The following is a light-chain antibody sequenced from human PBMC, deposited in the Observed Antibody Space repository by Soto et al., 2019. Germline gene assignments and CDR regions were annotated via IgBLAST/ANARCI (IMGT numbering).Light chain of an antibody. V-gene: IGKV4-1*01. CDR3: QQYYSTWT. Sequence: DIVMTQSPDSLAVSLGERATINCKSSQSVLYSSNNKNYLAWYQQKPGQPPKLLIYWASTRESGVPDRFSGSGSVTDFTHTISSLQAEDVAVYYCQQYYSTWTFGQGTKVELK. CDR1: QSVLYSSNNKNY. CDR2: WAS. J-gene: IGKJ1*01.